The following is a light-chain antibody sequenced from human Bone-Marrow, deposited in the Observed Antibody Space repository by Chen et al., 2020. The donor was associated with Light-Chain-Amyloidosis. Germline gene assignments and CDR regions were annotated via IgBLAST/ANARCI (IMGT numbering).Light chain of an antibody. V-gene: IGLV3-25*03. J-gene: IGLJ2*01. Sequence: SYELTQPPSVSVSPGQTARITCSGDDLPTYAYWYQQKPGQAPVLVIHRDTERPSGISERFSGSSSGTTATLTISGVQAEDEADYHCQSADSSGTYEVIFGGGTKLTVL. CDR3: QSADSSGTYEVI. CDR2: RDT. CDR1: DLPTY.